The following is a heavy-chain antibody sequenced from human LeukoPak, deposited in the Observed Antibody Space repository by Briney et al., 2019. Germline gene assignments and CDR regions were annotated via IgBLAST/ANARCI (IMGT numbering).Heavy chain of an antibody. V-gene: IGHV3-49*04. Sequence: PGGSLRLSCTASGFTFGDYAMSWVRQAPGKGLEWVGFIRSRTYGGTTEYAASVKGRFTISRDDSKSIAYLQMNSLKTEDTAVYYCTRQSYGWNYGYWGQGTLVTVSS. CDR3: TRQSYGWNYGY. CDR2: IRSRTYGGTT. J-gene: IGHJ4*02. CDR1: GFTFGDYA. D-gene: IGHD1-7*01.